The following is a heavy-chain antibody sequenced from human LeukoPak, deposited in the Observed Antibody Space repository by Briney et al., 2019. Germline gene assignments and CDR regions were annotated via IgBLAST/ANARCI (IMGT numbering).Heavy chain of an antibody. CDR3: AREYNFWSGYHSYNWFDP. CDR1: GFIFNSYE. D-gene: IGHD3-3*01. V-gene: IGHV3-48*03. Sequence: GGSLRLSCAASGFIFNSYEMNWVRQAQGKGLEGVSYISSSGSPIYYADSVKGRFTIARDNAKNSLYLQMNSLRADDTAVYYCAREYNFWSGYHSYNWFDPWGQGTLVTVSS. CDR2: ISSSGSPI. J-gene: IGHJ5*02.